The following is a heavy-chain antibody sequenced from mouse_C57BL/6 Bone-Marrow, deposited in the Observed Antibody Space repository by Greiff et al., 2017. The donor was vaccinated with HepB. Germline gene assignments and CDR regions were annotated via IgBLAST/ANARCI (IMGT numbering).Heavy chain of an antibody. J-gene: IGHJ3*01. Sequence: EVKLMESGGGLVKPGGSLKLSCAASGFTFSSYAMSWVRQTPEKRLEWVATISDGGSYTYYPDNVKGRFTISRDNAKNNLYLQMSHLKSEDTAMYYCARDQGYGEGFAYWGQGTLVTVSA. CDR1: GFTFSSYA. V-gene: IGHV5-4*01. CDR2: ISDGGSYT. D-gene: IGHD2-13*01. CDR3: ARDQGYGEGFAY.